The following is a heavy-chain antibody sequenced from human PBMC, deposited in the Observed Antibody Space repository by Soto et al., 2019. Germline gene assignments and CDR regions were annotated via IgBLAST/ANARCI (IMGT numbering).Heavy chain of an antibody. CDR2: IYHSGST. CDR1: GDSISSSNW. V-gene: IGHV4-4*02. D-gene: IGHD6-13*01. CDR3: ARAGGSTWYIVY. Sequence: QVQLQESGPGLVKPSGTLSLTCAVSGDSISSSNWWSWVRQPPGKGLEWIGEIYHSGSTNYNPSPQSRXXIXLXXSKNPFSLNLSSATAADTAVYYCARAGGSTWYIVYWGQGTMVTVSS. J-gene: IGHJ4*02.